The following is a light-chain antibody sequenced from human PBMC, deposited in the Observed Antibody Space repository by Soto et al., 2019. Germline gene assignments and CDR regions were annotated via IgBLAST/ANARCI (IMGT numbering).Light chain of an antibody. Sequence: QSVLTQPPSASGTPGQRVTISCSGSSSSIGSNAVSWYQQLPGTAPKLLIYSNTQRPSGVPDRFSGSKSGTSASLAISWLQSEDEADYYCASWDDGLNGYIFGTGTKLTVL. CDR1: SSSIGSNA. CDR2: SNT. J-gene: IGLJ1*01. V-gene: IGLV1-44*01. CDR3: ASWDDGLNGYI.